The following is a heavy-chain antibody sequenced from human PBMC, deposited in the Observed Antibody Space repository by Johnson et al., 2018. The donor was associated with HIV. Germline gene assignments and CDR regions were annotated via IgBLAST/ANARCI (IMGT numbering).Heavy chain of an antibody. V-gene: IGHV3-23*04. CDR1: GFTFSSYA. CDR2: ISGSGGST. CDR3: ARVSSSVTTARYGAFDI. Sequence: VQLVESGGGLVQPGGSLRLSCAASGFTFSSYAMSWVRQAPGKGLEWVSAISGSGGSTYYADSVKGRFTISRDNSKNTLYLQMNSLRAEDTAVYYCARVSSSVTTARYGAFDIWGQGTMVIVSS. J-gene: IGHJ3*02. D-gene: IGHD4-17*01.